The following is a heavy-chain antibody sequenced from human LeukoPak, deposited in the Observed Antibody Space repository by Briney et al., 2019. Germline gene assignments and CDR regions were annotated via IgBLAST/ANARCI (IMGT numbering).Heavy chain of an antibody. CDR3: AKSGTYRYFFEY. D-gene: IGHD1-26*01. CDR1: GFTVFNYA. CDR2: ISYDGRHQ. Sequence: GGSLRLSCAASGFTVFNYAMHWVRQAPGKGLEWVAIISYDGRHQYYADSVKGRFSVSRDNPKKTVYLQMDSLRGEDTAVYYCAKSGTYRYFFEYWGQGTLVTVSS. J-gene: IGHJ4*02. V-gene: IGHV3-30*18.